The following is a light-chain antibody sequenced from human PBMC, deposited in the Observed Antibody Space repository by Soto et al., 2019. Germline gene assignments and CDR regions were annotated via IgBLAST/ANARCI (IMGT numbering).Light chain of an antibody. CDR1: QSVSSSY. J-gene: IGKJ4*01. Sequence: EIVMTQSPATLSVSPGERASLSCRASQSVSSSYLAWYQQKPGPAPRLLISGASRRATAIPDRFTGSGSGTDFTLTISRLEPEDLAVYYCQQYGSSPPALTFGGGTKVDI. V-gene: IGKV3-20*01. CDR2: GAS. CDR3: QQYGSSPPALT.